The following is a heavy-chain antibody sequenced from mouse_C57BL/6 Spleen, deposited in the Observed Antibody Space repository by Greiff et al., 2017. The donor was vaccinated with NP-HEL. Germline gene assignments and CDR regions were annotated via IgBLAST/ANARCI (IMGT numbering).Heavy chain of an antibody. D-gene: IGHD1-1*01. CDR3: ARRDSSYNWYFDV. Sequence: QVQLQQPGAELVMPGASVKLSCKASGYTFPSYWMHWVKQRPGQGLEWIGEIDPSDSYTNYNQKFKGKSTLTVDKSSSTAYMQLSSLTSEDSAVYYCARRDSSYNWYFDVWGTGTTVTVSS. J-gene: IGHJ1*03. CDR1: GYTFPSYW. V-gene: IGHV1-69*01. CDR2: IDPSDSYT.